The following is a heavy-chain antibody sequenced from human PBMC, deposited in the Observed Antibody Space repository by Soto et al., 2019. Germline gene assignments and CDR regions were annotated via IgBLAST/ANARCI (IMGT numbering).Heavy chain of an antibody. CDR3: AIRHGRDGYKHYYYYYGMDV. J-gene: IGHJ6*02. V-gene: IGHV5-10-1*01. D-gene: IGHD5-12*01. CDR1: GYSFTSYW. Sequence: GESLKISCKGSGYSFTSYWISWVRQMPGKGLEWMGRIDPSDSYTNYSPSFQGHVTISADKSISTAYLQWSSLKASDTAMYYCAIRHGRDGYKHYYYYYGMDVWGQGTTVTVSS. CDR2: IDPSDSYT.